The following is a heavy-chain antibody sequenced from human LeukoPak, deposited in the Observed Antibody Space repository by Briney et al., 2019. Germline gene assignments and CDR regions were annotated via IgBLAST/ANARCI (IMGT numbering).Heavy chain of an antibody. CDR3: ARHVDYYGSGSYSH. J-gene: IGHJ4*02. D-gene: IGHD3-10*01. Sequence: SETLSLTCTVSDDSIRNYYWSWIRQPPGKGLEWIGYIHYSGGTNYNPSLKSRVTISVDTSKNQFSPRLSSVTAADTAVYYCARHVDYYGSGSYSHWGQGTLVTVSS. CDR1: DDSIRNYY. V-gene: IGHV4-59*08. CDR2: IHYSGGT.